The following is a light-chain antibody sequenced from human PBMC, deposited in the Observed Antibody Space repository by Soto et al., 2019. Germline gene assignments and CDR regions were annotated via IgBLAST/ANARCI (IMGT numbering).Light chain of an antibody. J-gene: IGLJ1*01. CDR2: DDN. CDR3: GSWDSSLSAYV. Sequence: QSVLTQPPSVYAAPGQKVTISCSGSSSNIGGTSVSWYQQLPGTAPKLLIYDDNKRPSGIPDRFSGSKSGTSATLGITGFQTGDEADYYCGSWDSSLSAYVFGTGTKLTVL. V-gene: IGLV1-51*01. CDR1: SSNIGGTS.